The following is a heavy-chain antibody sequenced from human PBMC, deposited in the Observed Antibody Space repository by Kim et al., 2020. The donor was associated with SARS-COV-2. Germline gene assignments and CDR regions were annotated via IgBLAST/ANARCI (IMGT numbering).Heavy chain of an antibody. CDR2: IKSKTDGGTT. J-gene: IGHJ4*02. V-gene: IGHV3-15*01. D-gene: IGHD3-3*01. CDR1: GFTFSNAW. CDR3: TTDRGAIGIFGVVTAPFDY. Sequence: GGSLRLSCAASGFTFSNAWMSWVRQAPGKGLEWVGRIKSKTDGGTTDYAAPVKGRFTISRDDSKNTLYLQMNSLKTEDTAVYYCTTDRGAIGIFGVVTAPFDYWGQGTLVTDSS.